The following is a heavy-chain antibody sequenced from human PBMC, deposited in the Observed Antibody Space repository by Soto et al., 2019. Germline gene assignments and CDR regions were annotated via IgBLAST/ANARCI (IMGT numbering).Heavy chain of an antibody. V-gene: IGHV3-23*01. D-gene: IGHD6-19*01. CDR2: ISGSGGST. CDR3: AKDPSSGWYYYYYGMDV. J-gene: IGHJ6*02. CDR1: GFTFSSYA. Sequence: GGSLRLSCAASGFTFSSYAMSWVRQAPGKGLEWVSAISGSGGSTYYADSVKGRFTISRDNSKNTLYLQMNSLRAEDTAVYYCAKDPSSGWYYYYYGMDVWGQGTTVTVSS.